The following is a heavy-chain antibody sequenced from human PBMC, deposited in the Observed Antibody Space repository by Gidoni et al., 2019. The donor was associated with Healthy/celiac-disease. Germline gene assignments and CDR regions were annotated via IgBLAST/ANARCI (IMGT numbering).Heavy chain of an antibody. J-gene: IGHJ3*02. Sequence: QVQLQESCPGLVQPSQTLSLTCTVSGVSISSGGYYWSWIRQHPGKGMEWIGYIYYSGSTYYNPSLKSRVTISVDTSKNQFSLKLSSVTAADTAVYYCARRYYDSSGYYRHHDAFDIWGQGTMVTVSS. D-gene: IGHD3-22*01. CDR1: GVSISSGGYY. CDR3: ARRYYDSSGYYRHHDAFDI. CDR2: IYYSGST. V-gene: IGHV4-31*03.